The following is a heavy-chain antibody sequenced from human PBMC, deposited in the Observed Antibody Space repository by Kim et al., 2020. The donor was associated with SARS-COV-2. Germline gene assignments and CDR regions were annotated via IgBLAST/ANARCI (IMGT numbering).Heavy chain of an antibody. CDR1: GFTFSSYG. V-gene: IGHV3-30*18. J-gene: IGHJ3*02. D-gene: IGHD2-2*01. Sequence: GGSLRLSCAASGFTFSSYGMHWVRQAPGKGLEWVAVISYDGSNKYYADSVKGRFTISRDNSKNTLYLQMNSLRAEDTAVYYCAKGASSYCSSTSCYEYDAFDIWGQGTMVTVSS. CDR3: AKGASSYCSSTSCYEYDAFDI. CDR2: ISYDGSNK.